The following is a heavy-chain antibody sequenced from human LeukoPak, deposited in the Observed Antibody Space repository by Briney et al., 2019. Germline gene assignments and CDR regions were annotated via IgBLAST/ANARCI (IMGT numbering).Heavy chain of an antibody. V-gene: IGHV4-4*07. CDR2: IYTSGST. D-gene: IGHD6-19*01. CDR1: DGSISSYC. Sequence: SETLSLTCTVSDGSISSYCWSWIRQPAGKGLEWIGRIYTSGSTNYNPSLKSRVTISVDTSKNQFSLKLSSVTAADTAVYYCARGIGPPIAVAGTCYFDYWGQGTLVTVSS. CDR3: ARGIGPPIAVAGTCYFDY. J-gene: IGHJ4*02.